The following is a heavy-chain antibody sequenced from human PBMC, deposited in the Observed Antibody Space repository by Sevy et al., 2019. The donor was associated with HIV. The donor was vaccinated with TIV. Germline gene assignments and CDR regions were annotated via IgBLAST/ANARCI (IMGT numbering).Heavy chain of an antibody. CDR2: ITDTGGDT. Sequence: GGSLRLSCAASGFTFSNYAMSWVRQAPGKGLEWISAITDTGGDTYHADSVKGRFTISRDNSKNTLYRQLNSLRVEDTATYYCAKGSASSRPYYFDYWGQGTLVTVSS. D-gene: IGHD2-2*01. CDR1: GFTFSNYA. J-gene: IGHJ4*02. V-gene: IGHV3-23*01. CDR3: AKGSASSRPYYFDY.